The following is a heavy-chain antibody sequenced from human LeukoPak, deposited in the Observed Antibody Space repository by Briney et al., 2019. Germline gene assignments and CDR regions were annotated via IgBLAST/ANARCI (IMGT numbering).Heavy chain of an antibody. CDR1: GYTFTSYY. Sequence: ASVKVSCKASGYTFTSYYIHWVRQAPGQGPEWMGWINPNSGGSNSAQKFQGRVTMTWDTSISTAYMELSSLTSDDTAVYYCTRPGYCTDTSCEGLDYWGQGTLVTVSS. CDR2: INPNSGGS. V-gene: IGHV1-2*02. CDR3: TRPGYCTDTSCEGLDY. J-gene: IGHJ4*02. D-gene: IGHD2-8*02.